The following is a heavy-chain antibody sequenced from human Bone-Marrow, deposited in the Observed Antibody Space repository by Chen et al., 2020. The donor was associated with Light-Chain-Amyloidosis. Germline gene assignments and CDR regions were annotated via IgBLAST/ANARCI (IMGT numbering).Heavy chain of an antibody. CDR3: ARGTWIQLWSTFDY. V-gene: IGHV4-59*01. J-gene: IGHJ4*02. CDR2: IYYSGST. CDR1: GGSISSYY. Sequence: QVQLQESGQGLVKPSETLSLTCTVSGGSISSYYWSWIRQPPGKGLEWIGYIYYSGSTNYNPSLKSRVTISADTSKNQFSLKLSSVTAADTAVYYCARGTWIQLWSTFDYWGQGTLVTVSS. D-gene: IGHD5-18*01.